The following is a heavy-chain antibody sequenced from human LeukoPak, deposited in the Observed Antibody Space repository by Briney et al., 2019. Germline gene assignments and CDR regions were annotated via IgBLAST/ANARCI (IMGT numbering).Heavy chain of an antibody. D-gene: IGHD3-22*01. V-gene: IGHV4-59*01. Sequence: SETLSLTCAVSGGSISSYYLSWIRQPPGKGLEWMGYIYYSGSTNYNPSLKSRVTISVDTSKNQFSLKLSSVTAADTAVYYCAREAYYYDSSGYFRRGYYFDYWGQGTLVTVSS. CDR1: GGSISSYY. CDR3: AREAYYYDSSGYFRRGYYFDY. J-gene: IGHJ4*02. CDR2: IYYSGST.